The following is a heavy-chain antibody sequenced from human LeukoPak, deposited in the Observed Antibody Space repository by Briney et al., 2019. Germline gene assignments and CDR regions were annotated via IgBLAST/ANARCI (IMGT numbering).Heavy chain of an antibody. CDR3: ASGGPTRGTLAS. D-gene: IGHD1-26*01. CDR2: SRRDGTYV. V-gene: IGHV3-30*02. CDR1: GFALSSYG. Sequence: QPGGSLRLSCAASGFALSSYGMYWVRQTPDKGLEWVAYSRRDGTYVNYADSVKGRFIISRGNSKNTLGLQMNSLRVEDTALYYCASGGPTRGTLASWGQGTLVPVSS. J-gene: IGHJ4*02.